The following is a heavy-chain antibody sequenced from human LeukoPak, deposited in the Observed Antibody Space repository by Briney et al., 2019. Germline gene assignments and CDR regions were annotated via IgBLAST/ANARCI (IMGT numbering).Heavy chain of an antibody. J-gene: IGHJ4*02. CDR1: GFTFSSYA. V-gene: IGHV3-30-3*01. Sequence: GGSLRLSCAASGFTFSSYAMHWVRQAPGKGLEWVAVISYDGSNKYYADSVKGRFTISRDNSKNTLYLQMNSLRAEDTAVYYCARVDSSSSAWFDYWGQGTLVTVSS. CDR3: ARVDSSSSAWFDY. CDR2: ISYDGSNK. D-gene: IGHD6-6*01.